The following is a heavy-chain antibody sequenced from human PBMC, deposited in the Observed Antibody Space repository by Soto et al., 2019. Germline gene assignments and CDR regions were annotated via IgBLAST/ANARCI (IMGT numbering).Heavy chain of an antibody. D-gene: IGHD3-10*01. V-gene: IGHV1-69*06. J-gene: IGHJ6*02. Sequence: SVKVSCKVSGGTFSSYRFSWVRQAPGQGLEWMGGITPVFGTPDYAQKFQGRVTVTADRSTNTAYMELSRLTSEDTAVYYCARDLPSLEVRSYGMDVWGQGITVTVSS. CDR2: ITPVFGTP. CDR3: ARDLPSLEVRSYGMDV. CDR1: GGTFSSYR.